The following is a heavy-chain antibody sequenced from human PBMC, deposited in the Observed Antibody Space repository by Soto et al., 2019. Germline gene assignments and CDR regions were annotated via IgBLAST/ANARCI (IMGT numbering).Heavy chain of an antibody. J-gene: IGHJ6*02. CDR2: INAGNGNT. D-gene: IGHD3-10*01. CDR3: ARGPLLWGDV. Sequence: QVQLVQSGAEVKKPGASVKVSCKASGYTFTNYAMHWVRQAPGQRLEWMGWINAGNGNTKYSQKFQGRVTITRDTSASTAYMELSRLRYEDTAVYYFARGPLLWGDVWGQGTTVTVSS. V-gene: IGHV1-3*01. CDR1: GYTFTNYA.